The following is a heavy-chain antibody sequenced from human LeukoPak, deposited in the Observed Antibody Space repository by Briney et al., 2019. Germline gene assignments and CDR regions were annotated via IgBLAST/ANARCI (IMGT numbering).Heavy chain of an antibody. D-gene: IGHD1-26*01. Sequence: AGSLRLSCAASGFTFSSYAMSWVCQAPGQGLEWVSAISGSGGRTYYADSVKGRFTISRDNSKNTLYLQMNSLGAEDKAVYYCEKLELTPFDYWGQGTLVTVSS. CDR1: GFTFSSYA. V-gene: IGHV3-23*01. CDR3: EKLELTPFDY. J-gene: IGHJ4*02. CDR2: ISGSGGRT.